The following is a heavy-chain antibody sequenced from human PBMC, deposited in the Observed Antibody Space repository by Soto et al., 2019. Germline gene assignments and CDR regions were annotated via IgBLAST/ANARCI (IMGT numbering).Heavy chain of an antibody. V-gene: IGHV1-3*01. CDR1: GFIFTTHA. J-gene: IGHJ4*02. D-gene: IGHD3-22*01. CDR2: INAGNGNT. Sequence: QVQLVQSGAEVKEPGASVKISCKASGFIFTTHAIHWIRQAPGQRLGWMGWINAGNGNTKYSERLQDRVTITRDTSASTAYLELSSLRSEDRAVYYCARRNNSGPIDHWGQGTLVIVSS. CDR3: ARRNNSGPIDH.